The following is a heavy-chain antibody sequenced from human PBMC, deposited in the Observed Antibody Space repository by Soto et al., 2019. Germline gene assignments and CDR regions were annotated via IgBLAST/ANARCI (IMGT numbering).Heavy chain of an antibody. V-gene: IGHV3-53*02. Sequence: EVQLVETGGGLIQPGGSLKLSCSVAGFTVSDSMSWVRQAPGKGLECVSFIHSDGSTQYTDSVMGRFTISRDNSKNTLYLQMDRLRVDDTAVYFCARDASGPFDYWGQGTLVTVSS. CDR1: GFTVSDS. D-gene: IGHD6-19*01. CDR3: ARDASGPFDY. CDR2: IHSDGST. J-gene: IGHJ4*02.